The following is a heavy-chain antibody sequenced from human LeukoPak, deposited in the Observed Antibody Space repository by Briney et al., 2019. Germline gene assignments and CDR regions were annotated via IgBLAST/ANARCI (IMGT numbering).Heavy chain of an antibody. CDR2: TSGSGGST. CDR1: GFTFNSFA. Sequence: GGSLRLSCAASGFTFNSFAMSWVRQAPGKGLEWVSGTSGSGGSTYYADSVKGRFTISRDNSKNTLYLQMNNLRAEDTAIYYCAKDLEFLHGGTYYHYWGQGTLVTVSS. CDR3: AKDLEFLHGGTYYHY. J-gene: IGHJ4*02. V-gene: IGHV3-23*01. D-gene: IGHD1-26*01.